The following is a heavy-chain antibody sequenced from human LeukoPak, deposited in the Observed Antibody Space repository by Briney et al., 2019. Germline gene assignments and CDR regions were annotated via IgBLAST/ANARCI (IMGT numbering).Heavy chain of an antibody. CDR2: IKPDGSEK. CDR1: GFSFSSYW. D-gene: IGHD4-17*01. CDR3: ARDLRGKDY. V-gene: IGHV3-7*01. J-gene: IGHJ4*02. Sequence: GGSLRLSCAASGFSFSSYWMSWVRQAPGKGLEWVANIKPDGSEKYSADSVKGRFTISRDNAKNFLYLQMNNLGVEDTAVYFCARDLRGKDYWGQGTLVTVSS.